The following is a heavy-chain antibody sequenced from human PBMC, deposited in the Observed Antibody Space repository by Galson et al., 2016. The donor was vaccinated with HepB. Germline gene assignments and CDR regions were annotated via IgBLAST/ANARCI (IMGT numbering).Heavy chain of an antibody. Sequence: SETLSLTCTVSGDSISTSTYYWGWIRQPPGKGLEWIGSIYFSGSTYYNPSLKSRVTISVDTSRNQFSLKLTAVTAADSAVYYCARLKIRGALCDYWGQGTLVTVSS. J-gene: IGHJ4*02. CDR2: IYFSGST. V-gene: IGHV4-39*01. CDR1: GDSISTSTYY. D-gene: IGHD3-10*01. CDR3: ARLKIRGALCDY.